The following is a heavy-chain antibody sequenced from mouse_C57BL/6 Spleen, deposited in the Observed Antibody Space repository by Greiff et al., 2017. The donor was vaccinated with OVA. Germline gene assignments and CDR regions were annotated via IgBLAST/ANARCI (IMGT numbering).Heavy chain of an antibody. J-gene: IGHJ4*01. CDR1: GYTFTDYE. Sequence: QVQLQQSGAELVRPGASVTLSCKASGYTFTDYEMHWVKQTPVHGLEWIGAIDPEPGGTAYNQKFKGKAILTADKSSSTAYMELRSLTSEDSAVYYCTGDNYYAMDYWGQGTSVTVSS. CDR2: IDPEPGGT. CDR3: TGDNYYAMDY. V-gene: IGHV1-15*01.